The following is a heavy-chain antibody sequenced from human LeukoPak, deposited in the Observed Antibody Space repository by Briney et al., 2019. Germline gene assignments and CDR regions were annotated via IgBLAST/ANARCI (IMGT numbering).Heavy chain of an antibody. V-gene: IGHV3-74*01. D-gene: IGHD2-15*01. CDR3: ARDRIAATNWFDP. CDR1: GFTFSSYW. CDR2: INTDGSST. J-gene: IGHJ5*02. Sequence: GGSLRLSCVASGFTFSSYWMHWVRQAPRKGLVWVSRINTDGSSTSYADSVKGRFTISRDNAKNTVYMQMNSLRAEDTAVYYCARDRIAATNWFDPWGQGTLVTVSS.